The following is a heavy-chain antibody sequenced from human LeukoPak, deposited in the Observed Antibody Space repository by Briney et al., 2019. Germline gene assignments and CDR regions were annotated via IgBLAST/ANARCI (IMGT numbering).Heavy chain of an antibody. V-gene: IGHV4-34*01. CDR1: GGSFSGYY. CDR2: INHSGST. D-gene: IGHD3-10*01. Sequence: PSETLSLTCAVYGGSFSGYYWSWIRQPPGKGLEWIGEINHSGSTNYNPSLKSRVTISVDTSKNQFSLKLSSVTAADTAVYYCARADLRDSGVEFLLDYWGQGTLVTVSS. J-gene: IGHJ4*02. CDR3: ARADLRDSGVEFLLDY.